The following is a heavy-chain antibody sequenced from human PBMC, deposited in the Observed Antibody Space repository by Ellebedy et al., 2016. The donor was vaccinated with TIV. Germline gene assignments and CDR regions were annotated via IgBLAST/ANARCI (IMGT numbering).Heavy chain of an antibody. D-gene: IGHD3-10*01. Sequence: SVKVSCXASGGTFSSYAISWVRQAPGQGLEWMGGIIPIFGTANYAQKFQGRVTITADKSTSTAYMELSSLRSEDTAVYYCARGRNDALWFGELPIYYYYGMDVWGQGTTVTVSS. CDR2: IIPIFGTA. CDR1: GGTFSSYA. CDR3: ARGRNDALWFGELPIYYYYGMDV. J-gene: IGHJ6*02. V-gene: IGHV1-69*06.